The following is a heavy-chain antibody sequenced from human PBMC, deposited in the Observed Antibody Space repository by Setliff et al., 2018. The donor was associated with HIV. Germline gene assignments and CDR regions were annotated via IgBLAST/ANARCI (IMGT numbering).Heavy chain of an antibody. D-gene: IGHD6-13*01. V-gene: IGHV4-31*03. J-gene: IGHJ4*02. CDR1: GGSISSGGYY. Sequence: PSETLSLTCTVSGGSISSGGYYWSWIRQHPGKGLEWIGYVYYSGITYYNPSLKSRVTMSVDTSKNQFSLRLDSSTAADTAIYFCAASYGSSWFGPFDYWGQGTLVTVS. CDR2: VYYSGIT. CDR3: AASYGSSWFGPFDY.